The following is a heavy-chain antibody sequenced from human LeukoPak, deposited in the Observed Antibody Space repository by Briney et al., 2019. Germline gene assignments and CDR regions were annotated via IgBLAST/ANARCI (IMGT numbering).Heavy chain of an antibody. Sequence: GGSLRLSCAASGFTFSTYDMHWVRQAPGKGLEWVSSIGYTSTDKYYVASVKGRFTISRDNAENSLYLQMNSLRAEDSAVYYCVRGDNRDYWGQGTLVTVSS. J-gene: IGHJ4*02. V-gene: IGHV3-21*01. CDR3: VRGDNRDY. CDR1: GFTFSTYD. CDR2: IGYTSTDK. D-gene: IGHD1-14*01.